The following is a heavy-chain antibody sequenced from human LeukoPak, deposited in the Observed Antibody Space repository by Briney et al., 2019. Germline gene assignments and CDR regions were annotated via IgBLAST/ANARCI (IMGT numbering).Heavy chain of an antibody. V-gene: IGHV1-69*13. CDR1: GGTFSSYA. CDR2: IIPIFGTA. Sequence: SVTVSCKASGGTFSSYAISWVRQAPGQGLEWMGGIIPIFGTANYAQKLQGRVTITADESTSTAYMELSSLRSEDTAVYYCARSSVRIQLGEEWAFDIWGQGTMVTVSS. J-gene: IGHJ3*02. D-gene: IGHD5-18*01. CDR3: ARSSVRIQLGEEWAFDI.